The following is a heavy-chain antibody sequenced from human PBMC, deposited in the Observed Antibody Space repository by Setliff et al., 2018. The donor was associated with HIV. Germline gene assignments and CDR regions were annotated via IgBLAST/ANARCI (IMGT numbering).Heavy chain of an antibody. D-gene: IGHD3-22*01. CDR2: FYTSGST. CDR1: GGSINTYY. J-gene: IGHJ4*02. V-gene: IGHV4-4*07. Sequence: KPSETLSLTCTVSGGSINTYYWSWIRQPAGKGLEWIGRFYTSGSTNYNPSLKSRVTMSVGTSKNQFSLKLSSVTAADTAVYYCARDRLTYYFDYWGQGILVTVSS. CDR3: ARDRLTYYFDY.